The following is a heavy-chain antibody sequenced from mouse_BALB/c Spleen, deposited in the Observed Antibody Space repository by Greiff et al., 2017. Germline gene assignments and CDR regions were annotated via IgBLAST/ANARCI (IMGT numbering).Heavy chain of an antibody. CDR2: ISSGGSYT. J-gene: IGHJ4*01. CDR3: ARGELREAMDY. CDR1: GFTFSSYG. Sequence: EVMLVESGGDLVKPGGSLKLSCAASGFTFSSYGMSWVRQTPDKRLEWVATISSGGSYTYYPDSVKGRFTISRDNAKNTLYLQMSSLKSEDTAMYYCARGELREAMDYWGQGTSVTVSS. D-gene: IGHD1-1*01. V-gene: IGHV5-6*01.